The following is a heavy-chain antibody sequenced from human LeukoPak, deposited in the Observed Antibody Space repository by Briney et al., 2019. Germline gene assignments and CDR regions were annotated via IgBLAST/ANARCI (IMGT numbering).Heavy chain of an antibody. J-gene: IGHJ4*02. CDR2: IYYSGRT. D-gene: IGHD1-26*01. V-gene: IGHV4-39*07. Sequence: SETLSLTCTVSAGSISSSNYYWGWIRQPPGKGLEWIGSIYYSGRTYYNPSLKSRVTISVDTSKKQFSLKLSSVTAADTAVYYCARLALQEVGATQTYYLDYWGQGTLVTVSS. CDR1: AGSISSSNYY. CDR3: ARLALQEVGATQTYYLDY.